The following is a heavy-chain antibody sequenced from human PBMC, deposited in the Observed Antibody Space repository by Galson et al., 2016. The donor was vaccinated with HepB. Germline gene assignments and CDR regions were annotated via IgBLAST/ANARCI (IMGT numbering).Heavy chain of an antibody. V-gene: IGHV3-72*01. CDR2: SKDKTNSFTT. CDR1: GFTFSDHY. J-gene: IGHJ4*02. Sequence: SLRLSCAASGFTFSDHYMDWVRQAPGKGLEWVGRSKDKTNSFTTEYAASVKGRFIISRDDSKNSLYLQMNSLKTEDSAVYYCAVRADYYDGSGHHTFDSWGQGTLVTVSS. CDR3: AVRADYYDGSGHHTFDS. D-gene: IGHD3-22*01.